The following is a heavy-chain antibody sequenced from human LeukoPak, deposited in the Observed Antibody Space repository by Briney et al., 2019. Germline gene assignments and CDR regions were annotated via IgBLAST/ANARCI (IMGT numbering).Heavy chain of an antibody. D-gene: IGHD3-10*01. V-gene: IGHV3-48*03. J-gene: IGHJ4*02. CDR2: ITGSGSTI. Sequence: GGSLRLSCAASGFTFSSYEMNWVRQAPGKGLEWVSYITGSGSTIYYADSVKGRFTISRDNAKNSLYLQMNSLRVEDTAVYYCARYYGSGSYFAPPFDYWGRGTLVTVSS. CDR3: ARYYGSGSYFAPPFDY. CDR1: GFTFSSYE.